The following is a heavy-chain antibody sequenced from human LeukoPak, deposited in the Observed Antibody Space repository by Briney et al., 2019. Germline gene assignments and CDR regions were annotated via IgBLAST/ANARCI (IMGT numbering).Heavy chain of an antibody. CDR1: GGSICSSSYC. V-gene: IGHV4-39*01. D-gene: IGHD5-24*01. CDR2: ICYSGST. Sequence: SETLSLTCSVSGGSICSSSYCWGWIRQPPGKGLEWIGTICYSGSTFYNPSLKSRVTLSVDTSKNQFSLKLSSVTAADTAVYYCARAENYIPEDCFDPWGQGTLVTVSS. CDR3: ARAENYIPEDCFDP. J-gene: IGHJ5*02.